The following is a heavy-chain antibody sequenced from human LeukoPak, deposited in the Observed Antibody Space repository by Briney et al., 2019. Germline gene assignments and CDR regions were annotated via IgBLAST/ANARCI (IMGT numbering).Heavy chain of an antibody. CDR1: GGSISSSSYY. J-gene: IGHJ4*02. CDR3: AMGLRELPIDY. V-gene: IGHV4-39*01. D-gene: IGHD1-26*01. CDR2: IYYSGST. Sequence: PSETLSLTCTVSGGSISSSSYYWGWIRQPPGKGLEWIGSIYYSGSTYYNPSLKSRVTISVDTSKNQFSLKLSSVIAADTAVYYCAMGLRELPIDYWGQGTLVTVSS.